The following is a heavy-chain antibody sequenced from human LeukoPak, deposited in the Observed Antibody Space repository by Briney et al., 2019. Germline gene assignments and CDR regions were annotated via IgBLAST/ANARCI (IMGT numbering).Heavy chain of an antibody. V-gene: IGHV4-38-2*01. D-gene: IGHD3-3*02. J-gene: IGHJ6*03. CDR1: GYSISSGXX. CDR3: ARHLGTSSLTRYYYYMDV. CDR2: XYHTGST. Sequence: XAXXGYSISSGXXWGWIRPRAGKXXXGIGSXYHTGSTYYNPSLKSPLTISVATSKTQFSLKLSSVTAADTAVYYCARHLGTSSLTRYYYYMDVWGKGTTVTVSS.